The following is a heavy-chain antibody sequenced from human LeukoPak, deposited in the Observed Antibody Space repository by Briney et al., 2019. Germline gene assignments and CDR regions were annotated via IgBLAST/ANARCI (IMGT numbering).Heavy chain of an antibody. D-gene: IGHD2-15*01. Sequence: GGSLRLSCAASGFTFSSYWMHWVRQAPGKGLVWVSRINSDGSSTSHADSVKGRFTISRDNAKNTLYLQMNSLRAEDTAVYYCARLRLYCSGGSCYLPFDYWGQGTLVTVSS. CDR2: INSDGSST. CDR3: ARLRLYCSGGSCYLPFDY. CDR1: GFTFSSYW. J-gene: IGHJ4*02. V-gene: IGHV3-74*01.